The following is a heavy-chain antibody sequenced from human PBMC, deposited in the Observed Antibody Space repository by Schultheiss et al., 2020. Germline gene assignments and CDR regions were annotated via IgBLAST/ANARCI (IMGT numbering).Heavy chain of an antibody. Sequence: SETLSLTCAVSGDSISSSSWWSWVRQPPGKGLEWIGEIYHSGSTNYNPSLKSRVTISVDKSKNQFSLKLSSVTAADTAVYYCARTVRGVIRYFDYWGQGTLVTGSS. V-gene: IGHV4-4*02. D-gene: IGHD3-10*01. J-gene: IGHJ4*02. CDR2: IYHSGST. CDR3: ARTVRGVIRYFDY. CDR1: GDSISSSSW.